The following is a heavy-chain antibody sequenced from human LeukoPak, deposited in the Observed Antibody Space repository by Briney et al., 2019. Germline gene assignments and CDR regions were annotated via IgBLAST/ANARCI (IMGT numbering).Heavy chain of an antibody. D-gene: IGHD6-13*01. CDR2: IYPGDSDT. CDR1: GYSFTSYW. J-gene: IGHJ4*02. V-gene: IGHV5-51*01. CDR3: ARQCIAAAGTFCY. Sequence: GESLKISCKGSGYSFTSYWIGWVRQLPGKGLEWMGIIYPGDSDTRYSPSFQGQVTISADKSISTSYLQWSSLKASDTAMYYCARQCIAAAGTFCYWGQGTLVTVSS.